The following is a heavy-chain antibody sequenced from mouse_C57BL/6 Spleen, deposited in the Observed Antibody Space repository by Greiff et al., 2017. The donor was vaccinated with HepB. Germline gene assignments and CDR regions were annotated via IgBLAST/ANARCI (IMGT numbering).Heavy chain of an antibody. CDR3: ATVLYGNYGAY. CDR1: GYTFTSYW. J-gene: IGHJ3*01. CDR2: IDPSDSYT. V-gene: IGHV1-69*01. D-gene: IGHD2-1*01. Sequence: QVQLQQPGAELVMPGASVKLSCKASGYTFTSYWMHWVKQRPGQGLEWIGEIDPSDSYTNYNQKFKGKSTLTVDKSSSTAYMQLSSLTSEDSAVYYCATVLYGNYGAYWGQATLVTVSA.